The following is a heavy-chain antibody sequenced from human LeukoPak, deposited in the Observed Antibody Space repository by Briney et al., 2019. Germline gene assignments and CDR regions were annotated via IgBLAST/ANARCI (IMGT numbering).Heavy chain of an antibody. Sequence: GGSLRLSCAASGFTFFNYGMHWVRQAPGKGLDWVAVIWYDGSYKYYADSVRGRFTISRDNSKNTLYLHMDSLRAEDTAIYYCAKVVQYTASTGTGLDYWGRGILVTVSS. CDR3: AKVVQYTASTGTGLDY. J-gene: IGHJ4*02. D-gene: IGHD6-13*01. CDR2: IWYDGSYK. V-gene: IGHV3-33*06. CDR1: GFTFFNYG.